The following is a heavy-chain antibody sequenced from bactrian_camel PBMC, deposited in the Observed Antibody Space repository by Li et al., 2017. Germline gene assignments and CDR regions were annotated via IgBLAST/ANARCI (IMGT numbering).Heavy chain of an antibody. CDR3: AAPPLDGRRCRGFGY. V-gene: IGHV3S53*01. Sequence: HVQLVESGGGSVQAGGSLRLSCAATGYIFSTWCMGWFRQAPGKERRGIASIGTDGTKTYLESVKGRFTISQDNAKNTVYLQMNSLKPEDTAVYYCAAPPLDGRRCRGFGYWGQGTQVTVS. CDR1: GYIFSTWC. CDR2: IGTDGTK. J-gene: IGHJ6*01. D-gene: IGHD2*01.